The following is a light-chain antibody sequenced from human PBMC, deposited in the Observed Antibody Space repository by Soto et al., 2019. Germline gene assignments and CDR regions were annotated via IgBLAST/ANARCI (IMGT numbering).Light chain of an antibody. CDR2: DND. CDR1: SSNIGDNY. Sequence: QSVLTQPPSVSAAPGQKVTISCSGSSSNIGDNYVSWYQQLPGTAPKLLIYDNDKRPSGIPARFSGSKSGTSATLGITGLQTGDEADYYCGTWDSSLSAGVFGTGTKV. V-gene: IGLV1-51*01. CDR3: GTWDSSLSAGV. J-gene: IGLJ1*01.